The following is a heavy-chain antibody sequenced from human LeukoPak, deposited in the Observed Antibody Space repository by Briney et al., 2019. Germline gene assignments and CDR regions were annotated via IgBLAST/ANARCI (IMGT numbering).Heavy chain of an antibody. CDR1: GYTFTCYY. V-gene: IGHV1-3*01. Sequence: ASVKVSCKASGYTFTCYYMHWVRQAPGQGLEWMGWINAGNGNTKYSQKFQGRVTITRDTSASTAYMELSSLRSEDTAVYYCARGLDITGTTVDAFDIWGQGTMVTVSS. D-gene: IGHD1-20*01. J-gene: IGHJ3*02. CDR3: ARGLDITGTTVDAFDI. CDR2: INAGNGNT.